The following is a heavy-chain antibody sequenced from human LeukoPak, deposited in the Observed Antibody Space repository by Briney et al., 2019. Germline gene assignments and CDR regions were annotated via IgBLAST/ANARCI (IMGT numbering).Heavy chain of an antibody. J-gene: IGHJ4*02. D-gene: IGHD3-3*01. CDR3: AKDLFPGDDFWSGYSLDY. CDR1: GFTFSTYA. Sequence: GSLRLSCAASGFTFSTYAVNWVRQAPGKGLEWVSAISGSGGSTYYADSVKGRFTISRDNSKNTLYLQMNSLRAEDTAVYYCAKDLFPGDDFWSGYSLDYWGQGTLVTVSS. CDR2: ISGSGGST. V-gene: IGHV3-23*01.